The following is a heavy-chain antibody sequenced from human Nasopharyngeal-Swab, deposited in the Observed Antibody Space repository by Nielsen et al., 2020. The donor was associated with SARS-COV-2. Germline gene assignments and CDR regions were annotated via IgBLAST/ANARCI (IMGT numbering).Heavy chain of an antibody. CDR2: ISGSGGST. CDR3: APIIVVVTAIHYFDY. D-gene: IGHD2-21*02. J-gene: IGHJ4*02. V-gene: IGHV3-23*01. CDR1: GFTFSSYA. Sequence: GGSLRLSCAASGFTFSSYAMSWVRQAPGKGLEWVSAISGSGGSTYYADSVKGRFTISRDNSKNTLYLQMNSLRAEDTAVYYCAPIIVVVTAIHYFDYWGQGTLVTVSS.